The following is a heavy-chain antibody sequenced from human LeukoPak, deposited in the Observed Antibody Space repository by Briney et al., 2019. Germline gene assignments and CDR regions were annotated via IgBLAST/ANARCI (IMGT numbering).Heavy chain of an antibody. J-gene: IGHJ5*02. CDR1: GFIVSNDY. V-gene: IGHV3-66*04. CDR3: ARHDWFEP. CDR2: MYSGGST. Sequence: GGSLRLSCAVSGFIVSNDYMSWVRQAPGKGLEWVSVMYSGGSTYYADSVRARFIISRDNSKNTLYLQMNSLRVDDTAVYYCARHDWFEPWGQGTLVTVSS.